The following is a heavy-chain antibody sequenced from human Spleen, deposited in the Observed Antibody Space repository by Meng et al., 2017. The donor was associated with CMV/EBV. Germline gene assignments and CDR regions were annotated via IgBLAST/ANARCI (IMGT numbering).Heavy chain of an antibody. Sequence: SETLSLTCTVSGGSISSYYWSWIRQPPGKGLEWIGYIYYSGSTNYNPSLKSRVTISVDTSKNQFSLKLSSVTAADTAVYYCAREGSGSFEDYWGQGTLVTASS. V-gene: IGHV4-59*01. CDR3: AREGSGSFEDY. CDR2: IYYSGST. CDR1: GGSISSYY. J-gene: IGHJ4*02. D-gene: IGHD1-26*01.